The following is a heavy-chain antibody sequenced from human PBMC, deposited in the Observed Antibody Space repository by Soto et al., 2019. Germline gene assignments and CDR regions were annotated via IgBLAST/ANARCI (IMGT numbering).Heavy chain of an antibody. D-gene: IGHD1-26*01. Sequence: QVQLVESGGGVVQPGRSLRLSCAASGFTFSSYAMHWVRQAPGKGLEWVAVISYDGSNKYYADSVKGRFTISRDNSKNTLYLQMNSLRAEDTAVYYCARDAHSGSDADAFDIWGQGTKVTVSS. V-gene: IGHV3-30-3*01. CDR3: ARDAHSGSDADAFDI. J-gene: IGHJ3*02. CDR2: ISYDGSNK. CDR1: GFTFSSYA.